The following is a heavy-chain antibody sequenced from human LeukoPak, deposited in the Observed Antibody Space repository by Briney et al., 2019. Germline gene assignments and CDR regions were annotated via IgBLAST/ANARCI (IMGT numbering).Heavy chain of an antibody. CDR3: ARMRQWPRDFDY. D-gene: IGHD6-19*01. J-gene: IGHJ4*02. CDR1: GGSVSSGSYY. V-gene: IGHV4-61*01. Sequence: SEILSLTCTVSGGSVSSGSYYWSWIRQPPGKGLEWIGYIYYSGSTNYNPSLKSRVTISVDTSKNQFSLKLSSVTAADTAVYYCARMRQWPRDFDYWGQGTLVTVSS. CDR2: IYYSGST.